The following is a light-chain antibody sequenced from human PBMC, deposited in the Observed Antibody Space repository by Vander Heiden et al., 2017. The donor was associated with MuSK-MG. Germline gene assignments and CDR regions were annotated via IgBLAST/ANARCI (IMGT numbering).Light chain of an antibody. CDR1: GSDIGCYNL. CDR2: EGT. V-gene: IGLV2-23*01. CDR3: CSCAGSSVV. J-gene: IGLJ2*01. Sequence: QSALPQPASVSGSPGQSTTPSCTGTGSDIGCYNLVSWYQQHPGNATKSMIYEGTKRPSGLSNRFSGSESGNTASLTISELQAEDEADYYCCSCAGSSVVFGGGTKLTVL.